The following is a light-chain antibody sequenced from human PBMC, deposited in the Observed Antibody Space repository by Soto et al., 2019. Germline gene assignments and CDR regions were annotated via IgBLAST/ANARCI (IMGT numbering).Light chain of an antibody. CDR1: SFKN. CDR3: SSYSFTTSLYV. J-gene: IGLJ1*01. Sequence: QSVLTQPASVSGPPERWSTFSCPGPSFKNVPWYQQHPGQAPKLLIYDVSYRPSGISHRFSGSESAYTASLTISGLQAEDEADYYCSSYSFTTSLYVFGTGTKLTVL. CDR2: DVS. V-gene: IGLV2-14*03.